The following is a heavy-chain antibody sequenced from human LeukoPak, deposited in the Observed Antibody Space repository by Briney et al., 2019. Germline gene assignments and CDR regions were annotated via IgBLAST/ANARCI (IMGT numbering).Heavy chain of an antibody. D-gene: IGHD2-2*01. CDR2: IRSKAYGGTT. Sequence: GGSLRLSCTASGFTFGDYAMSWVRQAPGKGLEWVGFIRSKAYGGTTECAASVKGRFTISRDDSKSIAYLQMNSLKTEDTAVYYCGVVPATDYWGQGTLVTVSS. CDR1: GFTFGDYA. V-gene: IGHV3-49*04. J-gene: IGHJ4*02. CDR3: GVVPATDY.